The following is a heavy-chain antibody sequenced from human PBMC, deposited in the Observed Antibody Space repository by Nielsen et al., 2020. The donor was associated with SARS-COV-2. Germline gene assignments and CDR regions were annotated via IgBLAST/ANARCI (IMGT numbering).Heavy chain of an antibody. CDR3: ARELLWFGGYGMDV. CDR2: ISWNSGSI. V-gene: IGHV3-9*01. J-gene: IGHJ6*02. CDR1: GFTFDDYA. D-gene: IGHD3-10*01. Sequence: SLKISCAASGFTFDDYAMHWVRRAPGKGLEWVSGISWNSGSIGYADSVKGRFTISRDNAKNSLYLQMNSLRAEDTAVYYCARELLWFGGYGMDVWGQGTTVTVSS.